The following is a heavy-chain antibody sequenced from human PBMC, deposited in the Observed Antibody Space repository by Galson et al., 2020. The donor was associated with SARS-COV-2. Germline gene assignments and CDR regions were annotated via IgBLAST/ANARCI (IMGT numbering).Heavy chain of an antibody. J-gene: IGHJ4*02. CDR3: ARHLGTYCTNTVCPFDC. Sequence: GESLKISCEASGFNFRSYGMHWVRRAPGKGLEWVADISYEGSYKYYGDSVKGRFTISRDNSKNTLYLQLNSLRPEDTAVYYCARHLGTYCTNTVCPFDCWGQGTLVTVSS. D-gene: IGHD2-8*01. CDR2: ISYEGSYK. V-gene: IGHV3-30*03. CDR1: GFNFRSYG.